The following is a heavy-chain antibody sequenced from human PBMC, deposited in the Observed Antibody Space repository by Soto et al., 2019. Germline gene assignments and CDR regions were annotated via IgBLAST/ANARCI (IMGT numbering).Heavy chain of an antibody. CDR2: IIPILGIA. CDR1: GGTFSSYT. D-gene: IGHD3-10*01. Sequence: QVQLVQSGAEVKKPGSSVKVSCKASGGTFSSYTISWVRQAPGQGLEWMGRIIPILGIANYAQKFQGRVTITADKSTSTAYMELSSLRSEDMAVYYCASLKGSMVRGVIGGGYWGQGTLVTVSS. J-gene: IGHJ4*02. CDR3: ASLKGSMVRGVIGGGY. V-gene: IGHV1-69*02.